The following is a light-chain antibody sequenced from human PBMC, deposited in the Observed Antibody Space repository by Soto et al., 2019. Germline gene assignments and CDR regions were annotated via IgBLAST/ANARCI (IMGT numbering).Light chain of an antibody. CDR1: SSDVGTYNY. CDR2: DVS. Sequence: QSVLIQPRSVSGSPGQSVTISCTGTSSDVGTYNYVSWYRQHPGKAPKLMISDVSKRPSGVPDRFSGSKSDNTASLTISGLQAEDEGDYYCCSYAGSYIFVFGTGTKVTLL. CDR3: CSYAGSYIFV. J-gene: IGLJ1*01. V-gene: IGLV2-11*01.